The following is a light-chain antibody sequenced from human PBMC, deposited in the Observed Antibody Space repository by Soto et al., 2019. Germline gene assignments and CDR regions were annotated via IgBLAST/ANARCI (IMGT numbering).Light chain of an antibody. CDR1: SSDVGDYNY. Sequence: QSALTQPASVSGSPGQSITISCTGTSSDVGDYNYVSWYQQHAGEVPKLIIFEVSNRPSGVSNRFSGSKSANTASLTISGLQAEDEADYYCGSYTSVNTLVVFGSGTKVTVL. CDR2: EVS. J-gene: IGLJ1*01. CDR3: GSYTSVNTLVV. V-gene: IGLV2-14*01.